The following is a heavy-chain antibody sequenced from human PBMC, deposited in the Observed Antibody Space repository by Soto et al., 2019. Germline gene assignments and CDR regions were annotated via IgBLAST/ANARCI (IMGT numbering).Heavy chain of an antibody. CDR3: MKVSTFYDIWTGYYSTNFFDP. CDR2: ISSAGGST. Sequence: PGVSLRLSXSASGFTFSDPSMHSVRHYPGTGIHYVSTISSAGGSTYYADSVKGRFTISRDNSKNNLYRQMNSLRPEDTRVYYCMKVSTFYDIWTGYYSTNFFDPWGQGTLVTVAS. V-gene: IGHV3-64D*06. J-gene: IGHJ5*02. D-gene: IGHD3-9*01. CDR1: GFTFSDPS.